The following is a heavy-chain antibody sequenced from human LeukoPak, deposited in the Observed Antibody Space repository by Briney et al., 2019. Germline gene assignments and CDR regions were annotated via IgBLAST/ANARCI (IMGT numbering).Heavy chain of an antibody. CDR3: ARRKKGGAAAGNFYYFDY. Sequence: SGALSLTCAVSGGSISSSSYYWGWTRQPPGKGLEWIGSIYYSGSTYYNPSLKSRVTISVDTSKNQFSLKLSSVTAADTAVYYCARRKKGGAAAGNFYYFDYWGQGTLVTVSS. J-gene: IGHJ4*02. CDR2: IYYSGST. D-gene: IGHD6-13*01. CDR1: GGSISSSSYY. V-gene: IGHV4-39*01.